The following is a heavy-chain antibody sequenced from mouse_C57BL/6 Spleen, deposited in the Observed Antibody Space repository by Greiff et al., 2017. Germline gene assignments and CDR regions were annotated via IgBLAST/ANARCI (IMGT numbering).Heavy chain of an antibody. CDR2: IYPGSGSI. CDR1: GYTFTEYS. CDR3: ARHEANWDLYFDV. D-gene: IGHD4-1*01. V-gene: IGHV1-62-2*01. Sequence: VQLQQSGAELVKPGASVKLSCKASGYTFTEYSIHWVKQRSGQGLEWIGWIYPGSGSINYNEKFKDKATLTADKSSSTGYMELSSLTSEDSAVXVCARHEANWDLYFDVWGTGTMVTVSS. J-gene: IGHJ1*03.